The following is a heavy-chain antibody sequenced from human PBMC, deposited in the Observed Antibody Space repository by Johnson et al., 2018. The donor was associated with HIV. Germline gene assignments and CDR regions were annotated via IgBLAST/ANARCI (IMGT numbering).Heavy chain of an antibody. CDR2: IKQDGSEK. D-gene: IGHD5-12*01. Sequence: VQLVESGGGLVQPGGSLRLSCAASGFTFSTYWMSWVRQAPGKGLEWVANIKQDGSEKYYVDSVKGRFTISRDNSKNTLYLQMDSLRTEDTAVYYCAGTYSGYEESAFDIWGQGTMVTVSS. V-gene: IGHV3-7*02. J-gene: IGHJ3*02. CDR3: AGTYSGYEESAFDI. CDR1: GFTFSTYW.